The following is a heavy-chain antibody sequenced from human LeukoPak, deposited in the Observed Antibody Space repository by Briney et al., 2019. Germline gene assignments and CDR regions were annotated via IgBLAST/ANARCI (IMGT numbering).Heavy chain of an antibody. CDR3: AKDKSSGSYIDY. CDR2: ISWNSGSI. Sequence: PGGSLRLFCAASGFTFDDYAMHWVRQAPGKGLEWVSGISWNSGSIGYADSVKGRFTISRDNAKNSLYLQMNSLRAGDTALYYCAKDKSSGSYIDYWGQGTLVTVSS. V-gene: IGHV3-9*01. CDR1: GFTFDDYA. J-gene: IGHJ4*03. D-gene: IGHD1-26*01.